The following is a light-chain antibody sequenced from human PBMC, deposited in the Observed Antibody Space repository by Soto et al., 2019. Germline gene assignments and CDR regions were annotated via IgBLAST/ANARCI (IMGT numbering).Light chain of an antibody. CDR2: GNS. CDR1: SSNIGAHYD. V-gene: IGLV1-40*01. CDR3: QSYDSSLSHVV. Sequence: QSVLTQPPSVSGAPGQRVTISCTGSSSNIGAHYDVHWYQHLPGTAPKLLIYGNSNRPSGVSDRFSGSKSGTSASLAITGLQAEDEADYYCQSYDSSLSHVVFGGGTKLTVL. J-gene: IGLJ2*01.